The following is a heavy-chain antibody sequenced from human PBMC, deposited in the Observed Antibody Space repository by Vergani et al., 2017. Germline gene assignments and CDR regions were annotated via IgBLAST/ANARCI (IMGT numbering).Heavy chain of an antibody. CDR1: GYTFTSYG. V-gene: IGHV1-8*02. J-gene: IGHJ4*02. Sequence: QVQLVQSGAEVKKPGASVKVSCKASGYTFTSYGISWVRQAPGQGLEWMGWMNPNSGNTGYAQKFQGRVTMTRNTSISTAYMALSSLRSEDTAVYYCAMRTVTTENDPFDYWGQGTLVTVSS. CDR3: AMRTVTTENDPFDY. D-gene: IGHD4-17*01. CDR2: MNPNSGNT.